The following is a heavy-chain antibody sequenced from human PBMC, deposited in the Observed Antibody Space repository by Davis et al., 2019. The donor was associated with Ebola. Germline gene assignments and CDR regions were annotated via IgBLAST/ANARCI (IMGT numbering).Heavy chain of an antibody. CDR3: ARLRVGANYFDN. V-gene: IGHV3-23*01. J-gene: IGHJ4*02. CDR2: ISGSGGDT. D-gene: IGHD1-26*01. Sequence: GESLKISCAASGFTFSNYAMSWVRQAPGTGLEWVSDISGSGGDTYYADSVKGRFTLSRDNSRSTLSLQMNRLRVEDTAVYYCARLRVGANYFDNWGQGTLVTVSS. CDR1: GFTFSNYA.